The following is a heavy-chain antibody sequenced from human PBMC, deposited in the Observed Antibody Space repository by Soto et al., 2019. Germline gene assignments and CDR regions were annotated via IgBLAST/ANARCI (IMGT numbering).Heavy chain of an antibody. J-gene: IGHJ6*02. CDR1: GGSIGIYY. Sequence: PSDTLYLSATVAGGSIGIYYEHLLRQSQKKGLLWIGNIYKSGSTNYNPSLKSRVIILLDTPENQLSLKLSSVTAADTALYHCARGRFFTSRTIRDGTWGLSYYYGLDIWGQGTTVTVSS. D-gene: IGHD1-1*01. V-gene: IGHV4-59*07. CDR2: IYKSGST. CDR3: ARGRFFTSRTIRDGTWGLSYYYGLDI.